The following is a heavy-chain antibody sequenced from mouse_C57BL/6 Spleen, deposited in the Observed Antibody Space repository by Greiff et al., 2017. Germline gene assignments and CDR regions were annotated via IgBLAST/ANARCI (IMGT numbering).Heavy chain of an antibody. CDR2: INPGSGGT. V-gene: IGHV1-54*01. CDR1: GYAFTNYL. Sequence: QVQLKESGAELVRPGTSVKVSCKASGYAFTNYLIEWVKQRPGQGLEWIGVINPGSGGTNYNEKFKGKGTLTAEKSSSTAYMQLSSLTSEDSAVYFCARDGSSYWYFDVWGTGTTVTVSS. CDR3: ARDGSSYWYFDV. J-gene: IGHJ1*03. D-gene: IGHD1-1*01.